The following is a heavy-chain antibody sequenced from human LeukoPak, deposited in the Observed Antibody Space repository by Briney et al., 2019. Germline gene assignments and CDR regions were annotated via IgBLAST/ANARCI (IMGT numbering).Heavy chain of an antibody. J-gene: IGHJ4*02. V-gene: IGHV3-23*01. Sequence: GGSLRLSCAASKFPFTIYAMSWVRQAPGKGLEWVSSITSSGETTYYAGSVKGRFTISRDNSKDTMYLQMNSLRAEDTAIYYCSRGRPNYFGTDGHYYRRGGDYWGQGTLVTVSS. D-gene: IGHD3-22*01. CDR2: ITSSGETT. CDR1: KFPFTIYA. CDR3: SRGRPNYFGTDGHYYRRGGDY.